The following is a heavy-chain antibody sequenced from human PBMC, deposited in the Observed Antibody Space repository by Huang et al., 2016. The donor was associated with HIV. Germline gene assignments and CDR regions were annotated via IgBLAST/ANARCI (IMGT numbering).Heavy chain of an antibody. J-gene: IGHJ4*02. CDR1: GDSINSDNYY. Sequence: QVQLQESGPRLVKPSQTLSLTCAVSGDSINSDNYYWSWIRQPAGKGLEWIGHIYTSGSTNYHPSLKSRVTISVDTSKNQFSLKLTSVTASDTAIYYCARGGTYNTRGWYFDYWGQGTLVPVSS. CDR2: IYTSGST. V-gene: IGHV4-61*09. CDR3: ARGGTYNTRGWYFDY. D-gene: IGHD3-3*01.